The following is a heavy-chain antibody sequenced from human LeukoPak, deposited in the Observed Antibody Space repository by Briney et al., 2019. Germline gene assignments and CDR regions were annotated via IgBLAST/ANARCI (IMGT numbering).Heavy chain of an antibody. CDR2: IWYDGSNK. D-gene: IGHD6-19*01. Sequence: GRSLRLSCAASGFTFSSYGMHWVRQAPGKGLEWVAVIWYDGSNKYYADSVKGRFTISRDNSKNTVYLQMNSLRAEDTAVYYCAKATTGYSSGRFPGWPVDYWGQGTLVTVSS. CDR1: GFTFSSYG. V-gene: IGHV3-33*06. CDR3: AKATTGYSSGRFPGWPVDY. J-gene: IGHJ4*02.